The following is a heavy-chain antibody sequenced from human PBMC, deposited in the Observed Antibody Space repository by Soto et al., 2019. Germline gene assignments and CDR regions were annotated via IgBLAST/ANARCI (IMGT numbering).Heavy chain of an antibody. CDR1: GFTFSSYS. V-gene: IGHV3-21*01. Sequence: PGGSLRFSCAASGFTFSSYSMNWVRQAPGKGLEWVSSISSSSSYIYYADSVKGRFTISRDNAKNSLYLQMNSLRAEDTAVYYCARLQLGGPAVGAVDIWVQGTMVTVSS. CDR3: ARLQLGGPAVGAVDI. J-gene: IGHJ3*02. D-gene: IGHD5-18*01. CDR2: ISSSSSYI.